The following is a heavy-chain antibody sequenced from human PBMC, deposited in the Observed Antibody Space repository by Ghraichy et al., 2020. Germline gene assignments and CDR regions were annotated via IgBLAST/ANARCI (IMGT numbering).Heavy chain of an antibody. CDR2: MYRDGTR. J-gene: IGHJ1*01. Sequence: RGSLRLSCAASGFSVSNDFMSWVRQAPGKGLEWVAIMYRDGTRYYADPVKGRFTISRDDSRNKMFLHMNSLRGEDTAVYYCAGDAGDSNGCNHWGQGTLVTVSS. CDR3: AGDAGDSNGCNH. CDR1: GFSVSNDF. V-gene: IGHV3-66*01. D-gene: IGHD5-18*01.